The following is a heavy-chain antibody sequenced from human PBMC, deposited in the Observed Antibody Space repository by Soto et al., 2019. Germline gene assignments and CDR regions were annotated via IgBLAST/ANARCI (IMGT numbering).Heavy chain of an antibody. J-gene: IGHJ6*02. CDR2: IYYSGST. Sequence: SETLSLTCTVSGGSISSYYWSWIRQPPGKRLEWIGYIYYSGSTNYNPSLKSRVTISVDTSKNQYSLKLSSVTAADTAVYYCARELEYYDFWSGYPGYGMDVWGQGTTVTVS. CDR1: GGSISSYY. CDR3: ARELEYYDFWSGYPGYGMDV. D-gene: IGHD3-3*01. V-gene: IGHV4-59*01.